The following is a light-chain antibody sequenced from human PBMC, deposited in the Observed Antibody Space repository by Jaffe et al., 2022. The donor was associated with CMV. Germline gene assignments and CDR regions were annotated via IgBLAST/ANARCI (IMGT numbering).Light chain of an antibody. CDR3: QQYNSYPLT. V-gene: IGKV1-5*03. CDR1: QGFSSW. CDR2: KAS. J-gene: IGKJ3*01. Sequence: DIQMTQSPSTLSASVGDRVTITCRASQGFSSWLAWYQQKPGKAPKLLIYKASSLEAGVPSRFSGGGSGTEFTLTISSLQPDDFATYYCQQYNSYPLTFGPGTKVDI.